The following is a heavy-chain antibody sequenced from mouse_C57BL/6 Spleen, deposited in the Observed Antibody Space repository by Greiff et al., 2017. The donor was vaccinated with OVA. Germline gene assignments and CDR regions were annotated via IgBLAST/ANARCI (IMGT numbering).Heavy chain of an antibody. CDR2: IYPGSGST. CDR3: ARDSVDY. Sequence: VKLQQSGAELVKPGASVKMSCKASGYTFTSYWITWVKQSPGQGLEWIGDIYPGSGSTNYNEKFKSKATLTVDTSTSTAYMQLSGLTSEDSAVYYCARDSVDYWGQGTTLTVSS. CDR1: GYTFTSYW. D-gene: IGHD2-12*01. V-gene: IGHV1-55*01. J-gene: IGHJ2*01.